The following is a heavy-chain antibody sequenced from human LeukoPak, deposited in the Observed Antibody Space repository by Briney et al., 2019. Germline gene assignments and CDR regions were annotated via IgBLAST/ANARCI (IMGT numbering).Heavy chain of an antibody. J-gene: IGHJ4*02. V-gene: IGHV3-7*01. CDR1: GFTLSRYW. D-gene: IGHD3-22*01. CDR3: AREEYDTSESDY. Sequence: GGSLRLSCAASGFTLSRYWMSWVRQAPGKGLEWVANIKHDGSEKYYMDSVMGRFTISRDNAKNSLYLQMNGLRAEDTAVYYCAREEYDTSESDYWGQGTLVTVSS. CDR2: IKHDGSEK.